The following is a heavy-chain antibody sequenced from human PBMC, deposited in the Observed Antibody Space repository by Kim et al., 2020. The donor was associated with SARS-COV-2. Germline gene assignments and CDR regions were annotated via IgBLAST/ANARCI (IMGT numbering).Heavy chain of an antibody. J-gene: IGHJ3*01. D-gene: IGHD1-26*01. CDR3: AREVWGRGFDL. CDR1: GGSISSTNW. V-gene: IGHV4-4*02. CDR2: IYPSEST. Sequence: SETLSLTCAVSGGSISSTNWWSWVRQPPGKGLEWIGEIYPSESTNYSPSLKSRVTISADKSMNQVALKLTSVTAADTAVYYCAREVWGRGFDLWGQGTMVTVSS.